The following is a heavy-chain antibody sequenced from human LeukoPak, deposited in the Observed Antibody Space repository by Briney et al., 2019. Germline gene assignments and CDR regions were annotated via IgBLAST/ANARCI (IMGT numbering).Heavy chain of an antibody. D-gene: IGHD1-26*01. J-gene: IGHJ4*02. CDR3: AKDLGSEGPYDY. CDR1: GFTFTTYW. CDR2: IRNDGSDK. Sequence: PGGCLRLSCAASGFTFTTYWMSWVRQAPGRGLEWVALIRNDGSDKYYADSVKGRFTISRDNSQNTVYLQMSSLRPEDTAVYYCAKDLGSEGPYDYWGQGTLVTVSS. V-gene: IGHV3-30*02.